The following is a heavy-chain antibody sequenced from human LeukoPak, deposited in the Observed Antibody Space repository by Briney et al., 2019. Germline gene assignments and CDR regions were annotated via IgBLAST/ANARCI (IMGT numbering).Heavy chain of an antibody. D-gene: IGHD2-15*01. CDR3: ARDAVMGATPFYFDS. CDR1: GFIFTSYG. Sequence: GGSLRLSCTASGFIFTSYGMNWVRQAPGKGLEWVSYISSSGSNIFYADSVKGRFTISRDQAKDSVFLQMNSLRAEETALYFCARDAVMGATPFYFDSWGQGALVTVSS. CDR2: ISSSGSNI. V-gene: IGHV3-21*04. J-gene: IGHJ4*02.